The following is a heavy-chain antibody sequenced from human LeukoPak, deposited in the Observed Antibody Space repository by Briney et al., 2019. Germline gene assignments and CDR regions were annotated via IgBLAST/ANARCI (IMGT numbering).Heavy chain of an antibody. CDR1: GYTFTSYG. D-gene: IGHD3-10*01. CDR2: ISAYNGNT. J-gene: IGHJ4*02. V-gene: IGHV1-18*01. Sequence: GASVKVSCKASGYTFTSYGISWVRQAPGQGLEWMGWISAYNGNTNYAQKLQGRVTMTTDTSTSTAYMELRSLRSDDTAVYYCARIKLLWFGELTFDYWGQGTLVTVSS. CDR3: ARIKLLWFGELTFDY.